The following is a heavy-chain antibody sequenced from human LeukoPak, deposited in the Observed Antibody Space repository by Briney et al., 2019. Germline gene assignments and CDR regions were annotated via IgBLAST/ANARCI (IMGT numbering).Heavy chain of an antibody. J-gene: IGHJ4*01. V-gene: IGHV1-46*01. D-gene: IGHD4-17*01. Sequence: GASVKVSCKASGYTFTSYYMHWVRQAPGQGLEWMGIINPSGGSTSYAQKFQGRVTMTRDTSTSTVYMELSSLRSEDTAVYYCARDRVGGDLTGVSLYWGQGTLVTVSS. CDR2: INPSGGST. CDR3: ARDRVGGDLTGVSLY. CDR1: GYTFTSYY.